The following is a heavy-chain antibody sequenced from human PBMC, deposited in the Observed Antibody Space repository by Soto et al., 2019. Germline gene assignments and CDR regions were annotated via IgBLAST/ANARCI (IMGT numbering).Heavy chain of an antibody. CDR2: IVVGSGNT. J-gene: IGHJ6*02. V-gene: IGHV1-58*01. CDR1: GFTFTSSA. D-gene: IGHD2-2*01. Sequence: QMQLVQSGPEVKKPGTSVKVSCKASGFTFTSSAVQWVRQARGQRLEWIGWIVVGSGNTNYAQKFQERVTITRDMSTSTAYMELSSLRSEDTAVYYCAAGIGYCSSTSCYRSEGRMDVWGQGTTVTVSS. CDR3: AAGIGYCSSTSCYRSEGRMDV.